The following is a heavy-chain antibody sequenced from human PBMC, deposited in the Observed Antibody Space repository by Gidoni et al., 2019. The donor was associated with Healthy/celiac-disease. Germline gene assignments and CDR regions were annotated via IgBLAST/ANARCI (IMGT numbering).Heavy chain of an antibody. V-gene: IGHV3-23*01. Sequence: EVQLLESGGGLVQPGGSLRLSCAASGFTFSSHAMSWVRQAPGKGLEGVSAISGSGGSTYYADSVKGRFTISRDNSKNTLYLQMNSLRAEDTAVYYCAKGSSGIAVAGIHWFDPWGQGTLVTVSS. CDR2: ISGSGGST. CDR3: AKGSSGIAVAGIHWFDP. D-gene: IGHD6-19*01. J-gene: IGHJ5*02. CDR1: GFTFSSHA.